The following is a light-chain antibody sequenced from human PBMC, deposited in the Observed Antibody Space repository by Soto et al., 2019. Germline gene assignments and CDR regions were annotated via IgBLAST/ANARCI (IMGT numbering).Light chain of an antibody. V-gene: IGKV3D-20*02. Sequence: EVVLTQSPGTLSLSPGERATLSCRASQSVSSRYLAWYQQKPGQSPRLLIYSTSNRATGIPARFSGSGSRTDFTLTISSLEPEDFAVYYCQQGNNWPIFTFGPGTKVDIK. CDR3: QQGNNWPIFT. J-gene: IGKJ3*01. CDR1: QSVSSRY. CDR2: STS.